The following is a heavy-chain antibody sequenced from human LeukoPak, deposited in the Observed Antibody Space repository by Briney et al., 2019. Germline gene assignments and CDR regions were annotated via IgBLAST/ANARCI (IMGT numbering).Heavy chain of an antibody. Sequence: AGGSLRLSCAASGFTFSTYAMHWVRQAPGKGLEWVSATSGSGETTYYADSVEGRFTISRDNSKYTLYLQMNSLTAEDTAVYYCSKTFGEFSVTAFDIWGQGTMVTVSS. CDR2: TSGSGETT. CDR1: GFTFSTYA. V-gene: IGHV3-23*01. CDR3: SKTFGEFSVTAFDI. J-gene: IGHJ3*02. D-gene: IGHD3-10*01.